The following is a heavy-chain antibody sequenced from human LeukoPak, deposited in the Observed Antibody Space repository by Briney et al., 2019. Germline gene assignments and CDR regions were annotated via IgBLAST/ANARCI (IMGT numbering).Heavy chain of an antibody. D-gene: IGHD3-3*01. CDR2: IRGKPYGETT. CDR1: GFTFDDYA. CDR3: TRGSDTIFGVARDGFDS. Sequence: NPGGSLRLSCAASGFTFDDYAMSWFRQAPGKGLERVGFIRGKPYGETTEYAASVQGRFTISRDDSESTTYLQLNSLKTEDTAVYYCTRGSDTIFGVARDGFDSWGQGTLVTVSS. V-gene: IGHV3-49*05. J-gene: IGHJ4*02.